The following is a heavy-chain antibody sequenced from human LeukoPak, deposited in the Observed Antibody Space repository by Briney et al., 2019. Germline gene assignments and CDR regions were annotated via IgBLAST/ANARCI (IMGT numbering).Heavy chain of an antibody. Sequence: SQTLSLTCTVSGDSISSAGYYWSWIRQPPGKGLEWIGYIYQSGSRFFSPSLKSRLSLSVDRSNNQFSLKLSSVTAADTAVYYCARCRGAIHGISWFDHWGQGILVTVSS. V-gene: IGHV4-30-2*01. D-gene: IGHD3-10*01. CDR2: IYQSGSR. J-gene: IGHJ5*02. CDR3: ARCRGAIHGISWFDH. CDR1: GDSISSAGYY.